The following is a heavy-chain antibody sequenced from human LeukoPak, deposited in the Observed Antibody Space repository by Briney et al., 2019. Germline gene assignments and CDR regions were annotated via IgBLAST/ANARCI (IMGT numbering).Heavy chain of an antibody. V-gene: IGHV3-30-3*01. CDR3: ARDQGAWGYGYNFDY. CDR2: ISYDGNSK. J-gene: IGHJ4*02. CDR1: GFTFTSYA. Sequence: GRSLRLSCAASGFTFTSYALHWVRRAPGKGLEWVAVISYDGNSKYYADSVKGRFTISRDNSKSTLYLQMISLRAEDTAVYFCARDQGAWGYGYNFDYWGQGALVTVSS. D-gene: IGHD3-16*01.